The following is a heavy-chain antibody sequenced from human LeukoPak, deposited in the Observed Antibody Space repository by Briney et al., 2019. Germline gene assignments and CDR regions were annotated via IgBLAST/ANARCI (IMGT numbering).Heavy chain of an antibody. CDR3: ARVTRGADGHDWFDP. D-gene: IGHD3-16*01. CDR1: GASISSDSCY. J-gene: IGHJ5*02. Sequence: PSETLSLTCTVSGASISSDSCYWTWARQPAGRGLEWIGRIFTSTSTNYNPSLKSRVTISGDTSKNQFSLELTSVTAADTAVYYCARVTRGADGHDWFDPWGQGILVTVSS. V-gene: IGHV4-61*02. CDR2: IFTSTST.